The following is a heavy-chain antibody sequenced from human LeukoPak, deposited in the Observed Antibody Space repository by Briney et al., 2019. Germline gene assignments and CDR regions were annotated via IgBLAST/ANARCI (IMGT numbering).Heavy chain of an antibody. CDR2: INLNSGGT. J-gene: IGHJ4*02. Sequence: ASVKVSCKASGYTFTGYYMHWVRQAPGQGLEWMGWINLNSGGTNYAQKFQGRVTMTRDTSISTAYMELSRLRSDDTAAYYCARGPIVVVVAAYFDYWGQGTLVTVSS. CDR1: GYTFTGYY. V-gene: IGHV1-2*02. CDR3: ARGPIVVVVAAYFDY. D-gene: IGHD2-15*01.